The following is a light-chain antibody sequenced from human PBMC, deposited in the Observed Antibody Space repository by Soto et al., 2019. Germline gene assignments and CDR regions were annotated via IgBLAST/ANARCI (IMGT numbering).Light chain of an antibody. CDR3: QETYSFPWT. Sequence: DIQLTQSPSSLSASVGDRVTITCRATENINWYQQKPGKAPKLLIYAASHLQTGVPSRFSGSGSGTDFTLTISSLQPEDFATYFCQETYSFPWTFGQGTKVEIK. CDR2: AAS. V-gene: IGKV1-39*01. CDR1: ENI. J-gene: IGKJ1*01.